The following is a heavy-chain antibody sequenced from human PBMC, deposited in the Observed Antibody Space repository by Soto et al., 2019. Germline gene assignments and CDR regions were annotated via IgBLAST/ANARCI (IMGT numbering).Heavy chain of an antibody. CDR3: ARELYSDSRAVY. D-gene: IGHD3-22*01. Sequence: QVQLVQSGAEVKKPGASVKVSCKPSGYTFTSYGISWVRKAPAQGLEWMGWISADNGNTNYAQKLQGRVTMTTDTSTSTAYMELRSLRSDDTAVDYCARELYSDSRAVYWGQGPGVTVSS. CDR2: ISADNGNT. V-gene: IGHV1-18*01. CDR1: GYTFTSYG. J-gene: IGHJ4*02.